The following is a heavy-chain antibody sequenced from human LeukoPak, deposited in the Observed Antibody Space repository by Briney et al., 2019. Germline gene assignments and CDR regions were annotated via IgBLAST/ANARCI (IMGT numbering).Heavy chain of an antibody. D-gene: IGHD2-2*01. CDR1: GGTFSSYA. CDR2: VIPIFGTA. CDR3: ARGMSVGYCSSTSCRTYYYYYMDV. Sequence: SVKVSCKASGGTFSSYAISWVRQAPGQGLEWMGGVIPIFGTANYAQKFQGRVTITADESTSTAYMELSSLRSEDTAVYYCARGMSVGYCSSTSCRTYYYYYMDVWGKGTTVTVS. V-gene: IGHV1-69*01. J-gene: IGHJ6*03.